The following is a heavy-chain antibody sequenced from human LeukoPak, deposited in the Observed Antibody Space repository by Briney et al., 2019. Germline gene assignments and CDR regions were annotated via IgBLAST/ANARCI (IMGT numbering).Heavy chain of an antibody. Sequence: GGSLRLSCAASGFTFSSYWMHWVRQAPGKGLVWVSRINSDGSVTNYADSVKGRFTISRDNAKNTLYLQMNSLRAEDTAVYYCAKVVPFELGFDYWGQGTLVTVSS. V-gene: IGHV3-74*01. CDR1: GFTFSSYW. D-gene: IGHD3/OR15-3a*01. CDR2: INSDGSVT. CDR3: AKVVPFELGFDY. J-gene: IGHJ4*02.